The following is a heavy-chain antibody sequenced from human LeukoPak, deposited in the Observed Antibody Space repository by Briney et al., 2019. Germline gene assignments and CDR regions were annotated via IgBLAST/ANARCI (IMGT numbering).Heavy chain of an antibody. V-gene: IGHV3-53*01. CDR1: GFTFSSYA. CDR3: ARDLGYSGSHGGMDV. Sequence: QSGGSLRLSCAASGFTFSSYAMSWVRQAPGKGLEWVSVIYSGGSTYYADSVKGRFTISRDNSKNTLYLQMNSLRAEDTAVYYCARDLGYSGSHGGMDVWGQGTTVTVSS. D-gene: IGHD1-26*01. CDR2: IYSGGST. J-gene: IGHJ6*02.